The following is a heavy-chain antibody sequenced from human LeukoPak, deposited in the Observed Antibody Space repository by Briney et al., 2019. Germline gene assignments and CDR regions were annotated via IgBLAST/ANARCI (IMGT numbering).Heavy chain of an antibody. CDR3: ARQRGAYCGGDCYSLFDS. CDR1: GYSFSNYW. V-gene: IGHV5-51*01. CDR2: IFPVDSDT. J-gene: IGHJ4*02. Sequence: GECLKVSCKGSGYSFSNYWIGWVRQMPGEGLEVMGLIFPVDSDTSYSPSFQGQVAISADKSINTAYLQWGSLKASDTAVYYCARQRGAYCGGDCYSLFDSWGQGTLVTVSA. D-gene: IGHD2-21*02.